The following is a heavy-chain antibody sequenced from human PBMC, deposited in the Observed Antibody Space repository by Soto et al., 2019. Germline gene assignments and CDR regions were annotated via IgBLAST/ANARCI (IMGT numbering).Heavy chain of an antibody. CDR1: DGSISGYY. Sequence: QVHLQQSGPGLLNPSETLSLTCTVADGSISGYYWSWTRQSAGTGLEWIGRIYSTGITDKNPSFKSRVTMSLDTSKNQLVLKLRSVTAADTAVYYCARGPRGQLSGMDVWGQGTTVTVSS. CDR3: ARGPRGQLSGMDV. D-gene: IGHD3-10*01. V-gene: IGHV4-4*07. J-gene: IGHJ6*02. CDR2: IYSTGIT.